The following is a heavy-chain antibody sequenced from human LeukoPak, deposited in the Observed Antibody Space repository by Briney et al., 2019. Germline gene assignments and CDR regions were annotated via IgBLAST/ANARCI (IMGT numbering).Heavy chain of an antibody. V-gene: IGHV4-34*01. CDR3: ARSLNWGATFDY. D-gene: IGHD7-27*01. Sequence: PSETLSLTCAVYGESFSGYYWNWIRQPPGKGLEWIGEINHSGITNYNPSLKSRVTISVDTSKNQFSLKLTSVTAADTAVYYCARSLNWGATFDYWGQGTLVTVSS. J-gene: IGHJ4*02. CDR2: INHSGIT. CDR1: GESFSGYY.